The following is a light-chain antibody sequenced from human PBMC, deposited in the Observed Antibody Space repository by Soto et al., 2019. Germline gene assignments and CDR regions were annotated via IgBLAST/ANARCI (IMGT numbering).Light chain of an antibody. J-gene: IGKJ4*02. Sequence: DIQMTQSPSTLSASVGDRVTITCRASQSISSWLAWYQQKPGTAPKVLIQKASSLESGVPSRFSRSGSGTVLTLTITRLQPDYFGTYHCQQYSIYPRSFGGGTKVEIK. CDR3: QQYSIYPRS. CDR1: QSISSW. CDR2: KAS. V-gene: IGKV1-5*03.